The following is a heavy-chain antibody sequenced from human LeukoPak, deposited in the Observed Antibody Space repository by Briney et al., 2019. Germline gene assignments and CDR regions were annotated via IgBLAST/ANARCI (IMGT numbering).Heavy chain of an antibody. Sequence: GGSLRLSCAASGFTVSSNYMSWVRQAPGKGLEWVSVIYRGGRTYYTDSVKGRFTISRDNSKNTLYLQMNSLRAEDTAVYYCARCKYDFWSGPMDVWGKGTTVTVSS. CDR1: GFTVSSNY. CDR3: ARCKYDFWSGPMDV. D-gene: IGHD3-3*01. CDR2: IYRGGRT. V-gene: IGHV3-53*01. J-gene: IGHJ6*03.